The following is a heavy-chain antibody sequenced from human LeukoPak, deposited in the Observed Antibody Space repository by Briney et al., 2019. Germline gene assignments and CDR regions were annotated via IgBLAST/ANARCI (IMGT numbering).Heavy chain of an antibody. V-gene: IGHV5-51*01. J-gene: IGHJ4*02. D-gene: IGHD6-19*01. CDR1: GYSFSSSW. Sequence: GESLKISCKGSGYSFSSSWIAWVRQMPGKGLEWMGIINPGDSDTIYSPSFQGQVTISADKSIRTAYLQWSSLKASDTAMYYCARQSSPLYDSGWHFFDYWGQGTLVTVSS. CDR2: INPGDSDT. CDR3: ARQSSPLYDSGWHFFDY.